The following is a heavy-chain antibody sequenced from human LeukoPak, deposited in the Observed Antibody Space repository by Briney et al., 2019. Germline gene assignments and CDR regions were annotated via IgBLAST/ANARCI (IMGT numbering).Heavy chain of an antibody. V-gene: IGHV3-23*01. J-gene: IGHJ3*02. CDR2: ISGSGSTT. CDR3: AKGKYFDWSYAFEI. CDR1: GFTFSSYD. Sequence: GRSLRLSCAASGFTFSSYDMSWVRQAPGKGLEWVSGISGSGSTTKYADSVKGRFTISRDNSKNTVYLQMNSLRAGDTVIYHCAKGKYFDWSYAFEIWGQGTMVTVSS. D-gene: IGHD3-9*01.